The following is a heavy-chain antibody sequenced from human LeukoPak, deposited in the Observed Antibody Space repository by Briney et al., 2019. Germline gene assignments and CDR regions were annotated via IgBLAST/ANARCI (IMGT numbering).Heavy chain of an antibody. Sequence: GGSLRLSCAASGFTFSSYAMSWVRQAPGKGLEWVSGINWNGGSTGYADSVKGRFTISRDNAKNSLYLQMNSLRAEDTALYYCARGNYYDSSGYLYYWGQGTLVTVSS. CDR3: ARGNYYDSSGYLYY. D-gene: IGHD3-22*01. J-gene: IGHJ4*02. CDR1: GFTFSSYA. V-gene: IGHV3-20*04. CDR2: INWNGGST.